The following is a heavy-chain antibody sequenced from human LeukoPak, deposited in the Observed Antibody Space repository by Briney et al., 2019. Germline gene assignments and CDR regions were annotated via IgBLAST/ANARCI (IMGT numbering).Heavy chain of an antibody. CDR3: AGDSSGSPGAFDI. D-gene: IGHD6-13*01. CDR2: IYSGGST. CDR1: GFTVSSNY. Sequence: GGSLRLSCAASGFTVSSNYMSWVRQAPGKGLEWVSVIYSGGSTYYADSVKVRFTISRDNSKNTLYLQMNSLRADDTAVYYCAGDSSGSPGAFDIWGQGTMVTVSS. V-gene: IGHV3-53*01. J-gene: IGHJ3*02.